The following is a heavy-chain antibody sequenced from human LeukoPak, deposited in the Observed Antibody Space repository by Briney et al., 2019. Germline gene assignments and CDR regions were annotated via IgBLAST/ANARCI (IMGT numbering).Heavy chain of an antibody. CDR2: ISAYNGNT. CDR3: ARGSNYYYDSSGYSYYFDY. V-gene: IGHV1-18*01. Sequence: EASVTVSCKASGYTFTSYGISWVRQAPGQGLEWMGWISAYNGNTNYAQKLQGRVTMTTDTSTSTAYMELRSLRSDDTAVYYCARGSNYYYDSSGYSYYFDYWGQGTLVTVSS. D-gene: IGHD3-22*01. J-gene: IGHJ4*02. CDR1: GYTFTSYG.